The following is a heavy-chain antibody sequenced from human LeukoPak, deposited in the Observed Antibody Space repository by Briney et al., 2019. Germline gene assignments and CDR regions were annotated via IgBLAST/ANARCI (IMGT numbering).Heavy chain of an antibody. CDR2: IYYSGST. J-gene: IGHJ4*02. CDR1: GYSISSGYY. Sequence: SEPLSLTCTVSGYSISSGYYWGWIRQPPGKGLEWIGYIYYSGSTNYNPSLKSRVTISVDTSKNQFSLKLSSVTAADTAVYYCARGPNYFDYWGQGTLVTVSS. V-gene: IGHV4-61*01. CDR3: ARGPNYFDY.